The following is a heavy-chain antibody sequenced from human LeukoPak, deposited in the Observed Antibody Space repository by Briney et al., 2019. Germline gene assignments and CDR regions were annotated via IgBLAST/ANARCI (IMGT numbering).Heavy chain of an antibody. D-gene: IGHD4-17*01. Sequence: GGSLRLSCAASGFTFSSYSMNWVRQAPGKGLEWVSSISSSSSYIYYADSVKGRFTISRDNAKNSLYLQMNSLRAEDTAVNYCARMRLRHAFDIWGQGTMVTVSS. V-gene: IGHV3-21*01. J-gene: IGHJ3*02. CDR2: ISSSSSYI. CDR1: GFTFSSYS. CDR3: ARMRLRHAFDI.